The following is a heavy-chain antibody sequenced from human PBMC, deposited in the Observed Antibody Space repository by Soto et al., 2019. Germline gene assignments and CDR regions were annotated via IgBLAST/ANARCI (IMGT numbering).Heavy chain of an antibody. CDR2: ISYDGSNK. D-gene: IGHD3-22*01. CDR1: GFTFSSYG. Sequence: GGSLRLSCAASGFTFSSYGMHWVRQAPGKGLEWVAVISYDGSNKYYADSVKGRFTISRDNSKNTLYLQMNSLRAEDTAVYYCAKDIYDSSGYYSYYYGMDVWGQGTTVTVSS. V-gene: IGHV3-30*18. J-gene: IGHJ6*02. CDR3: AKDIYDSSGYYSYYYGMDV.